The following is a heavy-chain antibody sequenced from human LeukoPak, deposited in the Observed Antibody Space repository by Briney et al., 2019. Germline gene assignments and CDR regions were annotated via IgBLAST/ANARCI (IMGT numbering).Heavy chain of an antibody. CDR2: ISGSGGST. V-gene: IGHV3-23*01. CDR3: AKLSGGSYTPFHYFDY. D-gene: IGHD2-15*01. Sequence: HPGGSLRLSCAASGFTFSSYAMSWVRQAPGKGLEWVSAISGSGGSTYYADSVKGRFTISRDNSKNTLYLQMNSLRAEDTAVYYCAKLSGGSYTPFHYFDYWGQGTLVTVSS. J-gene: IGHJ4*02. CDR1: GFTFSSYA.